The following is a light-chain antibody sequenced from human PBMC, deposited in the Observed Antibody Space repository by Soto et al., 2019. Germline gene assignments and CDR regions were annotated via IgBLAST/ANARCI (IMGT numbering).Light chain of an antibody. CDR1: SSDVGTYNL. CDR2: EGS. V-gene: IGLV2-23*01. J-gene: IGLJ2*01. Sequence: QPASVSGSPGQSITISCTGTSSDVGTYNLVSWHQHHPGKAPKLIIYEGSKRPSGVSNRFSGSKSGNTASLTISGLQAEDEADYYCCSFAVGSTLVFGGGTKLTVL. CDR3: CSFAVGSTLV.